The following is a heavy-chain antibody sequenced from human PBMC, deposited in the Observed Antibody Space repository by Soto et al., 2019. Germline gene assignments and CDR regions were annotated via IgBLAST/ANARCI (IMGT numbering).Heavy chain of an antibody. CDR2: ISYDGSNK. D-gene: IGHD6-6*01. J-gene: IGHJ4*02. CDR3: ARDVPTDSSSSGGY. Sequence: QVQLVESGGGVVQPGRSLRLSCAASGFTFSSYAMHWVRQAPGKGLEWVAVISYDGSNKYYADSVKGRFTISRDNSKNTLYLQRNSRRAEDTAVYYCARDVPTDSSSSGGYWGQGTLVTVSS. V-gene: IGHV3-30-3*01. CDR1: GFTFSSYA.